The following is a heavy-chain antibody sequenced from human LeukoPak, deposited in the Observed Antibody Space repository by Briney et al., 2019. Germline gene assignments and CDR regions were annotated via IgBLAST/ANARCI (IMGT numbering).Heavy chain of an antibody. D-gene: IGHD6-19*01. V-gene: IGHV4-59*01. CDR1: GGSISSYY. CDR3: ANTIAVAGIDAFDI. Sequence: NPSETLSLTCTVSGGSISSYYWSWIRQPPGKGLEWIGYIYYSGSTNYNPSLKSRVTISVDTSKNQFSLKLGSVTAADTAVYYCANTIAVAGIDAFDIWGQGTMVTVSS. J-gene: IGHJ3*02. CDR2: IYYSGST.